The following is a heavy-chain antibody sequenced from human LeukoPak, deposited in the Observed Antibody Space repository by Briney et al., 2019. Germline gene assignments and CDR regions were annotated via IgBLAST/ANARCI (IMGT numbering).Heavy chain of an antibody. D-gene: IGHD3-10*01. CDR2: ISSSSSSM. J-gene: IGHJ4*02. CDR3: ARSSMVRGVMDFYYFDY. CDR1: GFTFNSYS. Sequence: GGSLRLSCAASGFTFNSYSMNWVRQAPGKGLEWVSSISSSSSSMYYADSVRGRFTISRDNAKDSLYLQMNSLRAEDTAVYYCARSSMVRGVMDFYYFDYWGQGTLVTVFS. V-gene: IGHV3-21*01.